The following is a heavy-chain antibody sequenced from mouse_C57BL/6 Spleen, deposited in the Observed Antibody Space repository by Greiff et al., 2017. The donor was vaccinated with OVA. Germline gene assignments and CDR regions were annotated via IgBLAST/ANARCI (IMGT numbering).Heavy chain of an antibody. D-gene: IGHD4-1*01. J-gene: IGHJ2*01. CDR3: ARDNWYFDY. CDR1: GYSITSGYY. Sequence: EVQLQESGPGLVKPSQSLSLTCSVTGYSITSGYYWNWIRQFPGNKLEWMGYISYDGSNNYNPSLKNRISITRDTSKNQFFLKLNSVTTEDTATYYCARDNWYFDYWGQGTTLTVSS. CDR2: ISYDGSN. V-gene: IGHV3-6*01.